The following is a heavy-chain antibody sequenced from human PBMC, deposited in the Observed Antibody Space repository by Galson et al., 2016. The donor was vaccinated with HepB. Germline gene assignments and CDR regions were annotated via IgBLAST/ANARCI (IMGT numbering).Heavy chain of an antibody. CDR3: ARGRGWYIDAFDI. J-gene: IGHJ3*02. CDR1: GFTFGDHA. D-gene: IGHD6-19*01. Sequence: SLRLSCAASGFTFGDHAMSWFRQAPGKGLEWVAFIRNHAYGGTTAYAAPVKGRFFISRDDAKNIVSLQMNSRESEDTAVYLCARGRGWYIDAFDIWGRGTVVTVSS. V-gene: IGHV3-49*03. CDR2: IRNHAYGGTT.